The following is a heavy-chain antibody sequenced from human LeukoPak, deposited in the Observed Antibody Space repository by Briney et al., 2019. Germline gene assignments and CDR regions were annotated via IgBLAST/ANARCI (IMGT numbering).Heavy chain of an antibody. CDR3: TRGYYDILTGYYFDY. D-gene: IGHD3-9*01. Sequence: PGGSLRLSCTASGFTFGDYAMSWFRQAPGKGLEWVGFIRSKAYGGTTEYVASVKGRFTISRDDSKSIAYLQMNSLKTEDTAVYYCTRGYYDILTGYYFDYWGQGTLVTVSS. CDR2: IRSKAYGGTT. J-gene: IGHJ4*02. CDR1: GFTFGDYA. V-gene: IGHV3-49*03.